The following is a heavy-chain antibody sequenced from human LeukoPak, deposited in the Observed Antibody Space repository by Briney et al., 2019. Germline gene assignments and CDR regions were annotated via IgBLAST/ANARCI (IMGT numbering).Heavy chain of an antibody. CDR3: AKDLPRGSSSSEAYFDY. CDR1: GFTFSSYA. D-gene: IGHD6-13*01. Sequence: GGSLRLSCAASGFTFSSYAMSWVRQAPGKGLEWVSAISGSGGSTYYADSVKGRFTISRDNSKNTLYLQMNSLRAEDTAVYYCAKDLPRGSSSSEAYFDYWGQGTPVTVSS. V-gene: IGHV3-23*01. J-gene: IGHJ4*02. CDR2: ISGSGGST.